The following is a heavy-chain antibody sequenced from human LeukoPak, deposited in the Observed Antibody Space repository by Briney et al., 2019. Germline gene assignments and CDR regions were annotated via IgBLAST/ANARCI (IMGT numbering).Heavy chain of an antibody. D-gene: IGHD3-16*01. CDR2: IYTSGST. CDR1: GGSISSDNYY. V-gene: IGHV4-61*02. Sequence: SQTLSLTCTVSGGSISSDNYYWNWIRQPAGKGLEWIGRIYTSGSTNYNPSLKSRVIISLDTSNNQFSLRLSSVTAADTAVYYCARGLSVWGNNAFDIWGQGTMVTVSS. J-gene: IGHJ3*02. CDR3: ARGLSVWGNNAFDI.